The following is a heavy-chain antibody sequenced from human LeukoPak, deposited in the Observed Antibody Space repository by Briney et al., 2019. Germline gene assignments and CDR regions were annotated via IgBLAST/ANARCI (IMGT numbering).Heavy chain of an antibody. D-gene: IGHD5-12*01. Sequence: SETLSLTCTVSGGSISSYYWSWIRQPAGKGLEWIGRIYTSGSTNYNPSLKSRVTMSVDTSKNQFSLKLSSVTAADTAVYYCATIVATIIGGNWFDPWGQGTLVAVSS. J-gene: IGHJ5*02. CDR3: ATIVATIIGGNWFDP. CDR2: IYTSGST. V-gene: IGHV4-4*07. CDR1: GGSISSYY.